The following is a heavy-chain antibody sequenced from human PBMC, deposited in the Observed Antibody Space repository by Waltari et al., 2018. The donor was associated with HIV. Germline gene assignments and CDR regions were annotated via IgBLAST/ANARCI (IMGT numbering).Heavy chain of an antibody. CDR1: GTSFSHAW. Sequence: EVQLVESGGAIVKPGESLRLSCAVSGTSFSHAWMSWVRQAPGKGLEWIARITTKADGESVDYAEVVRDRFTITRDDSTSTLFLQMSSLKTEDTALYYCSTSGWLDHWGQGTRVTVSS. CDR2: ITTKADGESV. J-gene: IGHJ5*02. V-gene: IGHV3-15*02. CDR3: STSGWLDH. D-gene: IGHD6-25*01.